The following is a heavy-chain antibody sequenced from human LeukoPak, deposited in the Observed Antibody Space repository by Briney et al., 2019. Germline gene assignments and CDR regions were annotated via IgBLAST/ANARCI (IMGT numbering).Heavy chain of an antibody. CDR3: ARDLGYPYEPYFDY. V-gene: IGHV3-48*01. CDR2: ISSTSRPI. D-gene: IGHD6-25*01. Sequence: PGGSLRLSCAASGFTFRTYSMNWVRQAPGKGLEWVSYISSTSRPIYYADSVKGRFTISRDNVRNSLYLQMSSLRAEDTAVYFCARDLGYPYEPYFDYWGQGTMVTVSS. CDR1: GFTFRTYS. J-gene: IGHJ4*02.